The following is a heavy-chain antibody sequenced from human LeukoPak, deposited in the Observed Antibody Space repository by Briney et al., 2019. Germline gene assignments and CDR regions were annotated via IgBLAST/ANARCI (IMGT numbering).Heavy chain of an antibody. CDR1: GYTFTSYD. Sequence: GASVKVSCKASGYTFTSYDINWVRQATGQGLEWMGWMNANSGNTGYAQKFQGRVTMTRNTSISTAYMELSSLRSEDTAVYYCARGPITWVKYYYYYMDVWGKGTTVTVSS. D-gene: IGHD1-26*01. CDR3: ARGPITWVKYYYYYMDV. J-gene: IGHJ6*03. CDR2: MNANSGNT. V-gene: IGHV1-8*01.